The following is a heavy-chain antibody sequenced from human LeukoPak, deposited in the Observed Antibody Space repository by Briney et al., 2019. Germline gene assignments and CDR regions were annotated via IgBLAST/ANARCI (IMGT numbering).Heavy chain of an antibody. CDR3: ARGSTYYDSSGQVPFDY. J-gene: IGHJ4*02. CDR2: INPSGGST. Sequence: ASVKVSCKASGYTFTSYYMHWVRQAPGQGLEWMGIINPSGGSTSYAQKFQGRVTMARDTSTSTVYMELSSLRSEDTAVYYCARGSTYYDSSGQVPFDYWDQGTLVTVSS. V-gene: IGHV1-46*01. CDR1: GYTFTSYY. D-gene: IGHD3-22*01.